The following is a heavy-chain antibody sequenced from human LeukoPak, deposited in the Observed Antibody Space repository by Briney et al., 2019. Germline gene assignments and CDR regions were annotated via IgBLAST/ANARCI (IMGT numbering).Heavy chain of an antibody. CDR1: GFTFSSYG. Sequence: GGSLRLSCAASGFTFSSYGMHWVRQAPGKGLEGGAVIKYDGSNKYYAAFVKGRITISRDYSKNTLYLQMNSLRAEDTAVYYCARGRSITMVVSNWFDLWGQGTLVTVSS. CDR3: ARGRSITMVVSNWFDL. CDR2: IKYDGSNK. J-gene: IGHJ5*02. V-gene: IGHV3-33*01. D-gene: IGHD3-10*01.